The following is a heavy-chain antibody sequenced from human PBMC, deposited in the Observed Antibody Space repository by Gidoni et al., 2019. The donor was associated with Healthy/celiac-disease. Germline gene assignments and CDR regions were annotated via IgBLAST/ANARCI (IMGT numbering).Heavy chain of an antibody. J-gene: IGHJ6*03. CDR1: GFTFSSYD. V-gene: IGHV3-13*04. CDR3: ARASHDFWSGFDYYYYMDV. CDR2: IGTAGDT. Sequence: EVQLVESGGGLVQPGGSLRLSCAASGFTFSSYDMHWVRQATGKGLEWVSAIGTAGDTYYPGSVKGRFTISRENAKNSLYLQMNSLRAGDTAVYYCARASHDFWSGFDYYYYMDVWGKGTTVTVSS. D-gene: IGHD3-3*01.